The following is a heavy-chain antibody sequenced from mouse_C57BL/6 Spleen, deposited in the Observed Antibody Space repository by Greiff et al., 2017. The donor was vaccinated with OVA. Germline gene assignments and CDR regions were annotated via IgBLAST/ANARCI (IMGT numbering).Heavy chain of an antibody. J-gene: IGHJ3*01. CDR3: ASEQLRIRAWFAY. CDR1: GYTFTDYY. V-gene: IGHV1-84*01. D-gene: IGHD3-2*02. CDR2: IYPGSGNN. Sequence: VQLQQSGPELVKPGASVTISCKASGYTFTDYYINWVKQRPGQGLEWIGWIYPGSGNNKYNEKFKGKATLTVDTSSSTAYMQLSSLTSEDSAVDFCASEQLRIRAWFAYWGQGTLVTVSA.